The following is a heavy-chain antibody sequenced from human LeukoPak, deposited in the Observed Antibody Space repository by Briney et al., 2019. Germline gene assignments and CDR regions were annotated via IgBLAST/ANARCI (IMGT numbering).Heavy chain of an antibody. V-gene: IGHV3-7*03. CDR1: GFTFRNYW. D-gene: IGHD6-19*01. J-gene: IGHJ4*02. Sequence: GGSLRLSCAASGFTFRNYWMSWVRQAPGTGLEWVANIKQDGSDRNYVTSVRGRFTISRDNAAASLYLQMNSLRAEDTALYYCVRNLAVAGTCFDSWGQGTLVTVSS. CDR3: VRNLAVAGTCFDS. CDR2: IKQDGSDR.